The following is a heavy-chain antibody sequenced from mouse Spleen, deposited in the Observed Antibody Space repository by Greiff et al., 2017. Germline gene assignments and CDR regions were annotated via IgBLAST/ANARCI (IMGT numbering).Heavy chain of an antibody. CDR2: ISGGGGNT. J-gene: IGHJ2*01. Sequence: EVQRVESGGGLVKPGGSLKLSCEASGFTFSSYTMYWVRQTPEKRLEWVATISGGGGNTYYTESVKGRFTISRDNAKNTLYVQLSSLRSEDTALYYCARRSNSYFDYWGQGTTLTVSS. CDR1: GFTFSSYT. D-gene: IGHD4-1*01. CDR3: ARRSNSYFDY. V-gene: IGHV5-9*01.